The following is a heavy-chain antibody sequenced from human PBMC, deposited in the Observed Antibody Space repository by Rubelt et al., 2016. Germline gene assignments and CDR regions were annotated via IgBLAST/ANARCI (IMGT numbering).Heavy chain of an antibody. V-gene: IGHV3-30*04. CDR3: ALGSYDSSGYYGGAFDI. D-gene: IGHD3-22*01. Sequence: MNWVRQAPGKGLEWVAVISYDGSNKYYADSVKGRFTISRDNSKNTLYLQMNSLRAEDTAVYYCALGSYDSSGYYGGAFDIWGQGTMVTVSS. CDR2: ISYDGSNK. J-gene: IGHJ3*02.